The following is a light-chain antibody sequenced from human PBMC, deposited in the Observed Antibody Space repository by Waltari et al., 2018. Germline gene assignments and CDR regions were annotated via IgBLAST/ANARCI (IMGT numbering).Light chain of an antibody. J-gene: IGKJ1*01. V-gene: IGKV1-5*03. CDR3: QQYNSYSRT. CDR2: KAS. Sequence: DIKMTQSPSTLPASVGDRVTITCRASQSISSWLAWYQQKPGKAPKLLIYKASSLESGVPSRFSGSGSGTEFTLTISSLQPDDFATYYCQQYNSYSRTFGQGTKVEIK. CDR1: QSISSW.